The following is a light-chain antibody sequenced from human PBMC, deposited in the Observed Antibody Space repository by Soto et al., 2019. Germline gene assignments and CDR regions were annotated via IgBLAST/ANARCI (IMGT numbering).Light chain of an antibody. CDR3: QQSYSTPFT. CDR2: AAS. CDR1: QSISSY. Sequence: DIQMTQSPPSLSASVGDRVTITCRASQSISSYLNWYQQKPGKAPKLLIYAASSLQSGVPSRFSGSGSGTDFTLTISSLQPEDFATYYCQQSYSTPFTFGQGTRLET. J-gene: IGKJ5*01. V-gene: IGKV1-39*01.